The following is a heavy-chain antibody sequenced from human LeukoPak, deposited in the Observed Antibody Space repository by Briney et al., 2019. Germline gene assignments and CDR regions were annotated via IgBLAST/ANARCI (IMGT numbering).Heavy chain of an antibody. J-gene: IGHJ5*02. CDR1: GGSISSGSYY. V-gene: IGHV4-61*02. D-gene: IGHD3-10*01. CDR3: AREFRGRLVRGVLNWFDP. Sequence: PSQTLSLTCTVSGGSISSGSYYWSWIRQPAGKGLEWIGRIYTSGSTNYNPSLKSRVTISVDTSKNQFSLKLSSVTAADTAVSYCAREFRGRLVRGVLNWFDPWGQGTLVTVSS. CDR2: IYTSGST.